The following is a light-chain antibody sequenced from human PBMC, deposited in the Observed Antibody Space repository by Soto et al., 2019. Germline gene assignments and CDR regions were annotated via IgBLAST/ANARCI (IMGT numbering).Light chain of an antibody. J-gene: IGKJ2*01. CDR1: QSVTNNY. V-gene: IGKV3-20*01. CDR3: QQYSRLPHT. Sequence: ESALTQSPGTLSLSPGERATLSCRATQSVTNNYFAWYQQKPGQPPRLLIYGVSSRATDIPDRFSGSGSGTDFTLTISRLEPEDFVVYYCQQYSRLPHTFGQGTKLEVK. CDR2: GVS.